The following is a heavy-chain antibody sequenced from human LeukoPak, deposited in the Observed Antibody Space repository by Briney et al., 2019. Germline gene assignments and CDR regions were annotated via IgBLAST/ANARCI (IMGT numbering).Heavy chain of an antibody. CDR2: IYYSGST. V-gene: IGHV4-30-4*01. J-gene: IGHJ3*02. Sequence: PQTLSHTCTVSGGSISSGDYYWSWIRQPPGTGLEWIGYIYYSGSTYYNPSLKSRVTISVDTSKNQFSLKLSSVTAADTAVYYCALSYVTDAFDIWGQGTMVTVSS. D-gene: IGHD3-16*01. CDR1: GGSISSGDYY. CDR3: ALSYVTDAFDI.